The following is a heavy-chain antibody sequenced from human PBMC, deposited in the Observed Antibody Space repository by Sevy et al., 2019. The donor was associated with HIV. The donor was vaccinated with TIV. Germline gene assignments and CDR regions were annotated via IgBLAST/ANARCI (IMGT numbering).Heavy chain of an antibody. D-gene: IGHD6-13*01. CDR2: IYSSGTT. CDR3: ARDYSRRPGWFDP. CDR1: GFDVSNNY. Sequence: GGSLRLSCAGSGFDVSNNYMSWVRQAPGKGLEWVSIIYSSGTTYYADSVKGRFTISRDKSNNTVYLQMSSLRADDTAFYHCARDYSRRPGWFDPWGQGTLVTVSS. J-gene: IGHJ5*02. V-gene: IGHV3-53*01.